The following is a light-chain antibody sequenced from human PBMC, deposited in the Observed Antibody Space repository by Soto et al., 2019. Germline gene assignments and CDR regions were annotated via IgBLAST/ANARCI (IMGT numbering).Light chain of an antibody. V-gene: IGKV1-6*01. CDR2: AAS. CDR1: QDISND. CDR3: LQDYNFPHT. J-gene: IGKJ3*01. Sequence: AIQMTQSPSSLSASVGDRVTITCRASQDISNDLGWYQQKPGKAPNLLIYAASTLQIGVPSRFSGSGSGTDFTLTISSLQPEDFATYYCLQDYNFPHTFGPGTKVDIK.